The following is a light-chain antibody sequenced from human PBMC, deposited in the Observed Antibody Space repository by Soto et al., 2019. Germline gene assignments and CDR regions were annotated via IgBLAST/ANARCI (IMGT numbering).Light chain of an antibody. J-gene: IGKJ1*01. V-gene: IGKV3-15*01. CDR3: QQYNKWPLT. CDR1: QSVSSN. Sequence: EIMMTQSPGTLSASPGERATLSCRASQSVSSNLAWYQQKPGQAPRLLIYAVSTRATGIPARFSGSGSGTEFTLTISRLQSEDFAVYYGQQYNKWPLTFGQGTKVEIK. CDR2: AVS.